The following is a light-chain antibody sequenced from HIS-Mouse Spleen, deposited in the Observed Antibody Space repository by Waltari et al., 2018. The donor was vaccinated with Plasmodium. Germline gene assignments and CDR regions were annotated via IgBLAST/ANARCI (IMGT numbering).Light chain of an antibody. J-gene: IGLJ2*01. CDR2: QDS. CDR1: KLGDKY. V-gene: IGLV3-1*01. CDR3: QAWDSSTAWV. Sequence: SYELTQPPSVSVSPGQTASITCSGDKLGDKYACWYQQQPGQSPVVVIYQDSKRPSGIPERFSGSNSGNTATLTISGTQAMDEADYYCQAWDSSTAWVFGGGTKLTVL.